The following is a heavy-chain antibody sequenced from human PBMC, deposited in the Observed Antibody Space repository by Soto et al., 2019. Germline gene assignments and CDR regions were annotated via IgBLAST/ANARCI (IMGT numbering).Heavy chain of an antibody. CDR1: GGSISSGGYY. CDR2: IYYSGST. Sequence: QVQLQESGPGLVKPSQTLSLTCTVSGGSISSGGYYWSWIRQHPGKGLEWIGYIYYSGSTYYNPSLKSRVTRSVDTSKNQFSLKLSSVTAADTAVYYCARVGSSGDLYYFDYWGQGTLVTVSS. D-gene: IGHD6-6*01. V-gene: IGHV4-31*03. CDR3: ARVGSSGDLYYFDY. J-gene: IGHJ4*02.